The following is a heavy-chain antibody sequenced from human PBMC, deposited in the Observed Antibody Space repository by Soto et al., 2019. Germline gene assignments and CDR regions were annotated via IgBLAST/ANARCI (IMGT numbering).Heavy chain of an antibody. CDR1: GFSLSTSGVG. J-gene: IGHJ3*02. D-gene: IGHD3-10*01. CDR2: IYWDDDK. CDR3: AHRKYYYGSGSPREGAFDI. V-gene: IGHV2-5*02. Sequence: QITLKESGPTLVKPTQTLTLTCTFSGFSLSTSGVGVGWIRQPPGKALEWLALIYWDDDKRYSPSLKSRLTITKDTSKNQLVLTMTNRDPVDTSTYYCAHRKYYYGSGSPREGAFDIWGQGTMVTVSS.